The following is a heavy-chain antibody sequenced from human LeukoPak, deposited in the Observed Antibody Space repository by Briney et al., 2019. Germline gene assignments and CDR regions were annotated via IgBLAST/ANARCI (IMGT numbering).Heavy chain of an antibody. V-gene: IGHV3-30*02. Sequence: PGGSLRLSCAASGFTFSSYGMHWVRQAPGKGLEWVAFTRYDGSNKYYADSVKGRFTISRDNSKNTLYLQMNSLRAEDTAVYYCARSPGPQNWFDPWGQGTLVTVSS. CDR1: GFTFSSYG. CDR2: TRYDGSNK. CDR3: ARSPGPQNWFDP. J-gene: IGHJ5*02.